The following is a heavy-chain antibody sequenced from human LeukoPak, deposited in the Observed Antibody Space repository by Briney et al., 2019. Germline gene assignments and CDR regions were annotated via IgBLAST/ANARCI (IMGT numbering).Heavy chain of an antibody. D-gene: IGHD3-10*01. CDR3: AKDSWFGELFNWYFDL. V-gene: IGHV3-23*01. J-gene: IGHJ2*01. CDR1: GFTSGNYG. CDR2: ISGSGGSK. Sequence: GGSLRLSCAASGFTSGNYGMSWVRQAPGKGLEWVSGISGSGGSKHYAHSVKDRFTISRDTAKNTLYLQMNSLRAEDSAVYYCAKDSWFGELFNWYFDLWGRGTLVTVSS.